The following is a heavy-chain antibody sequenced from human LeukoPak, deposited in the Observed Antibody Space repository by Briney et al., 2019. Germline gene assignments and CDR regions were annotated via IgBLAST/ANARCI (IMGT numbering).Heavy chain of an antibody. CDR3: ASSPSYDSSGYYGYFDY. Sequence: SVKVSCKASGGTFSSYAISWVRQAPGQGLEWMGGIIPIFGTANYAQKFQGRVTITADKSTSTAYMELSSLRSEDTAVYYCASSPSYDSSGYYGYFDYWGQGTLVTVSS. J-gene: IGHJ4*02. D-gene: IGHD3-22*01. V-gene: IGHV1-69*06. CDR2: IIPIFGTA. CDR1: GGTFSSYA.